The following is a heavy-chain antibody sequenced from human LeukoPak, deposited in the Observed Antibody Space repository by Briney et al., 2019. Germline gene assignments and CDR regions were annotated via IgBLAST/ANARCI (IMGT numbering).Heavy chain of an antibody. J-gene: IGHJ6*02. CDR3: ARGGSDYYSHMNV. D-gene: IGHD5-12*01. V-gene: IGHV3-33*01. CDR1: GFTFSTFG. Sequence: GTSLRLSCAPSGFTFSTFGMHWVRQAPGKGLEWAAVIWYDGSNKYYADSVKGRFTISRDNSKNTLYLQMNSLRADDTAVYYCARGGSDYYSHMNVWGQGTTVTVSS. CDR2: IWYDGSNK.